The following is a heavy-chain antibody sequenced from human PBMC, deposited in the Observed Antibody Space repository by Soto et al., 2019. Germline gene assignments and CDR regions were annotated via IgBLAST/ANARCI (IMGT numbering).Heavy chain of an antibody. V-gene: IGHV3-13*01. CDR1: GFMFSSYA. CDR2: IGTAGDT. D-gene: IGHD2-2*01. Sequence: GGSLGLSCAASGFMFSSYAMHWIRQGAGKGLERVAAIGTAGDTYYLGSVKGRFTLSRENDKKSLNLEINALSAEDTAVYYCVRGSPECSSISTGDSFDVWGQGTVVTVSS. CDR3: VRGSPECSSISTGDSFDV. J-gene: IGHJ3*01.